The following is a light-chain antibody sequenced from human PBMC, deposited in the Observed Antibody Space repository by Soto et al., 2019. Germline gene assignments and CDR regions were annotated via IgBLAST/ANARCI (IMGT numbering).Light chain of an antibody. J-gene: IGLJ1*01. Sequence: SALTQPPSASGSPGQSVTISCTGSNNDIGGYTYVSWYQQLPGKAPKLIIYEVINRPSGVSDRFSGSKSGNTASLTISGLQSEDEADYYCNSYTTSNTFVFGSGTKVTVL. V-gene: IGLV2-8*01. CDR1: NNDIGGYTY. CDR3: NSYTTSNTFV. CDR2: EVI.